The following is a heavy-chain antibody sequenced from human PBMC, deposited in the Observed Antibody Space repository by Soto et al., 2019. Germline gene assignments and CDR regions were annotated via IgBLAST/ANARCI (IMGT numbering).Heavy chain of an antibody. D-gene: IGHD6-6*01. Sequence: ASVKVSCKASGYTFTGYYMHWVRQAPGQGLEWMGWINANSGGTEYAQKFQGRVTLTRDTSIATAYLTLTSLTSDDTALYYCAKDLTRQLAYWLDPWGQGTKVTVSS. J-gene: IGHJ5*02. CDR2: INANSGGT. CDR3: AKDLTRQLAYWLDP. V-gene: IGHV1-2*02. CDR1: GYTFTGYY.